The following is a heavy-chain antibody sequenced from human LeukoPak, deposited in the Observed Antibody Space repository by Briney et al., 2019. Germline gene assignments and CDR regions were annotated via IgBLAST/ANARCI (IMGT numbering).Heavy chain of an antibody. D-gene: IGHD6-19*01. V-gene: IGHV4-38-2*02. J-gene: IGHJ4*02. CDR1: GYSISSGYY. CDR3: ARVAVAPNVDY. CDR2: IYPSGST. Sequence: PSETLSLTCTVSGYSISSGYYWGWIRQPPGKGLEWIGSIYPSGSTYYDPSLMSRVTVSVDTSKNQFSLRLSSVTAADTAVYYCARVAVAPNVDYWGQGTLVTVSS.